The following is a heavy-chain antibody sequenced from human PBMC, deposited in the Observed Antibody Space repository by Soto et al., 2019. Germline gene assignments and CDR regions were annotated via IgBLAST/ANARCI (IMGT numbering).Heavy chain of an antibody. J-gene: IGHJ4*02. CDR2: IYYSGST. CDR3: ARYYTSSLCFDY. CDR1: GGSISYYY. V-gene: IGHV4-59*01. D-gene: IGHD6-13*01. Sequence: SETLSPTCTVSGGSISYYYWSWIRQSPGKGLEWIGYIYYSGSTNYNPSLKSRVTISVDTSKNQFSLRLSSVTAADTAVYYCARYYTSSLCFDYWGQGSLVTFSS.